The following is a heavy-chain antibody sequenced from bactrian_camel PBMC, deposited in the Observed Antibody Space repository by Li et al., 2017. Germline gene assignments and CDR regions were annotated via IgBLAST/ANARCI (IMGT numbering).Heavy chain of an antibody. CDR3: NLICTMVGGTRRAY. Sequence: HVQLVESGGGSVQPGGSLRLSCEASVYTYTVNFIGWFRQAPGQEREAVATIATGGGIYWYADSVKDRFTISISQDNAKNTVYLQMNSLKPEDTAMNYCNLICTMVGGTRRAYWGQGTQVTVS. V-gene: IGHV3S53*01. CDR2: IATGGGIY. J-gene: IGHJ4*01. D-gene: IGHD7*01. CDR1: VYTYTVNF.